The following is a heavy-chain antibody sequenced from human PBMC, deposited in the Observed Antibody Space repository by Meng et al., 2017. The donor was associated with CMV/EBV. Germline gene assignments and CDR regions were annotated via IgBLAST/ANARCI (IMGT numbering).Heavy chain of an antibody. CDR3: AGRGPYGRALDV. D-gene: IGHD3-10*01. CDR2: IIPYLDEP. V-gene: IGHV1-69*10. CDR1: GGTSNTYT. J-gene: IGHJ3*01. Sequence: SVKVSYKASGGTSNTYTFNWVRQAPGRGLEWMGGIIPYLDEPNYAQTFQGRVAITSDRSTAAYMELGSLRSEDTAVYFCAGRGPYGRALDVWGQGTLVTVS.